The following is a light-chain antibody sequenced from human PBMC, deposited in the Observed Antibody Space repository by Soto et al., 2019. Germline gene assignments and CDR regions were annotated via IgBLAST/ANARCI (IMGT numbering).Light chain of an antibody. CDR3: SSYAGSDILVV. Sequence: QSALTQPGSVSGSPGQSITISCSGTSSDIGSYNLVSWYQQHPGKAPKLIIFEGSRLPSGVSSRFSGSKSGNTVSLTISGLRAEDEADYFCSSYAGSDILVVFGGGTKLTVL. CDR2: EGS. J-gene: IGLJ2*01. V-gene: IGLV2-23*01. CDR1: SSDIGSYNL.